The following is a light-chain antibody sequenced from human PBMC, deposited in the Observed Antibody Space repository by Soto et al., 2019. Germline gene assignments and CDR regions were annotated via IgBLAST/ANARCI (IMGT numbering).Light chain of an antibody. Sequence: DIVMTQSPDSLAVSLGERATINCKSSQSVLYSPNNKNYLAWYQHKPGQPPKMLIYWASIRESGVPDRFSGXGSGTDFTLTISSLQSEDVAVYYCQQYYTNSWSFGQGTKVEIK. CDR3: QQYYTNSWS. V-gene: IGKV4-1*01. CDR2: WAS. J-gene: IGKJ1*01. CDR1: QSVLYSPNNKNY.